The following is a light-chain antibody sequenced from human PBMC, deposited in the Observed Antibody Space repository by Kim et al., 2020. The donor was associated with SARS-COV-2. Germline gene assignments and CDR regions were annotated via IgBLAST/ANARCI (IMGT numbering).Light chain of an antibody. CDR3: QAHQL. Sequence: SYELTQPPSVSVSPGQTARITCSGDPLGHRYASWYQQKPGQPPVLVIYHDNKRPSGIPERFSGSNSGNTATLTISGTQAMDEADYYCQAHQLFGGGTQLT. CDR2: HDN. CDR1: PLGHRY. J-gene: IGLJ2*01. V-gene: IGLV3-1*01.